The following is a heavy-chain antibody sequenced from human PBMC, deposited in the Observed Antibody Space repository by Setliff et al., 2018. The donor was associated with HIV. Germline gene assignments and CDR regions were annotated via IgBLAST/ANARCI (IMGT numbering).Heavy chain of an antibody. CDR2: MNPSGGST. CDR1: GYIFSSYN. D-gene: IGHD2-15*01. Sequence: GASVKVSCKASGYIFSSYNMHGVRQAPGQGLEWMGMMNPSGGSTSYAQKFQGRVSVTRDTSTSTVYLELSSLKSEDTALYYCARDQGTYCSGGSCYFHYYFDSWGQGTLVTVSS. V-gene: IGHV1-46*01. CDR3: ARDQGTYCSGGSCYFHYYFDS. J-gene: IGHJ4*02.